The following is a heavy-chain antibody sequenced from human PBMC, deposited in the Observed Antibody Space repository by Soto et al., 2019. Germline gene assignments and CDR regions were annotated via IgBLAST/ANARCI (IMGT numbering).Heavy chain of an antibody. V-gene: IGHV4-39*01. Sequence: QLQLQESGPGLVKPSETLSLTCTVSGGSISSSSYYWGWIRQPPGKGLEWIGSIYYSGSTYYNPSLKSRVTISVDTSKNQFSLKLSSVTAADTAVYYCARQEVATTGYYYYYMDVWGKGTTVTVSS. CDR2: IYYSGST. D-gene: IGHD5-12*01. CDR3: ARQEVATTGYYYYYMDV. CDR1: GGSISSSSYY. J-gene: IGHJ6*03.